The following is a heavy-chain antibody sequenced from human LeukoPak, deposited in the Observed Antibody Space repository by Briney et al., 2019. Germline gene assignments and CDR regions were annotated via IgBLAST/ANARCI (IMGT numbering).Heavy chain of an antibody. J-gene: IGHJ4*02. Sequence: SETLSLTCTVSGGSISSSSNYWGWIRQPPGKGLEWIGSIYYSGSTYYNPSLKSRVTISVDTSKNQFSLKLSSVTAADTAVYYCARGGVGAVGGFDYWGQGTLVTVSS. CDR3: ARGGVGAVGGFDY. CDR2: IYYSGST. CDR1: GGSISSSSNY. D-gene: IGHD1-26*01. V-gene: IGHV4-39*07.